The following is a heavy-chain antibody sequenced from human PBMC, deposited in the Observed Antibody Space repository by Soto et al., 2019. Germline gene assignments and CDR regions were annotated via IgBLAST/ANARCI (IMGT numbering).Heavy chain of an antibody. D-gene: IGHD3-22*01. CDR1: GGTFSSYA. Sequence: ASVKVSCKASGGTFSSYAISWVRQAPGQGLEWMGGIIPIFGTANYAQKFQGRVTITADESTSTAYMVLSSLRSEDTAVYYCARDDYYDSSGYYSTNAFDIWGQGTMVTVSS. J-gene: IGHJ3*02. CDR3: ARDDYYDSSGYYSTNAFDI. V-gene: IGHV1-69*13. CDR2: IIPIFGTA.